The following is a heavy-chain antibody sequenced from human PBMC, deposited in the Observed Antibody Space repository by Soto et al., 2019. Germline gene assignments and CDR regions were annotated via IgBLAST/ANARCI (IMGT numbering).Heavy chain of an antibody. D-gene: IGHD4-4*01. J-gene: IGHJ4*02. CDR3: ARDPPDFHSAFDY. V-gene: IGHV6-1*01. CDR2: TYYRSKWYN. CDR1: GDSVSSKSAA. Sequence: SQTLSLTCAISGDSVSSKSAAWNWIRHSPSRGLEWLGRTYYRSKWYNDYAVSVKSRITINPDTSKNQFSLQLNSVTPEDTAVYYCARDPPDFHSAFDYWGQGTLVTVS.